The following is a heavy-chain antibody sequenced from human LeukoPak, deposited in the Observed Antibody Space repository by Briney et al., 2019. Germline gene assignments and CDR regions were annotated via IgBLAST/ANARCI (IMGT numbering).Heavy chain of an antibody. Sequence: GGSLRLSCAASGFTFVDYAMHWVRQSPGKGLEWVAGINWNSATREYADSVKGRFTISRDDAKNSMFLRMNSLRPEDTGLYFCARDSESTVATTRLDYWGQGILVTVSS. CDR3: ARDSESTVATTRLDY. D-gene: IGHD5-24*01. CDR1: GFTFVDYA. V-gene: IGHV3-9*01. CDR2: INWNSATR. J-gene: IGHJ4*02.